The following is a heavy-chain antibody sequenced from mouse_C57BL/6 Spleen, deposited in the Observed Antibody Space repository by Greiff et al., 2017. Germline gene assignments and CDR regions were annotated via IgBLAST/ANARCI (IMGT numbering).Heavy chain of an antibody. Sequence: VQLKESGPELVKPGASVKISCKASGYSFTDYNMNWVKQSNGKSLEWIGVINPNYGTTSYNQKFKGKATLTVDQSSSTAYMQLNSLTSEDSAVYYCARGTYYGSRGYYYAMDYWGQGTSVTVSS. CDR3: ARGTYYGSRGYYYAMDY. CDR2: INPNYGTT. J-gene: IGHJ4*01. CDR1: GYSFTDYN. V-gene: IGHV1-39*01. D-gene: IGHD1-1*01.